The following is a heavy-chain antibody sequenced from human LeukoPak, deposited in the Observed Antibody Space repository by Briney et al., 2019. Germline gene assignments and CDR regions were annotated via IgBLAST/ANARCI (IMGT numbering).Heavy chain of an antibody. CDR1: GYSFTSYW. V-gene: IGHV5-51*01. Sequence: GESLKISCKGSGYSFTSYWIGWVRQMPGKGLEWMGIIYPGDSDTRYSPSFQGQVTISADKSISTAYLQWSSLKASDTAMYYCARSETPGIAVARWPILDPWGQGTLVTVSS. D-gene: IGHD6-19*01. CDR2: IYPGDSDT. J-gene: IGHJ5*02. CDR3: ARSETPGIAVARWPILDP.